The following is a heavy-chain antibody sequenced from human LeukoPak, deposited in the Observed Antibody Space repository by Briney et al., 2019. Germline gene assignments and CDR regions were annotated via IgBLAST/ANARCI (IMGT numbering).Heavy chain of an antibody. D-gene: IGHD6-19*01. J-gene: IGHJ4*02. CDR2: INHSGST. Sequence: PSETLSLTCAVYGGSFSGYYWSWIRQPPGKGLEWIGEINHSGSTNYNPSLKSRVTISVDTSKNQFSLKLSSVTAADTAVYYCARFLGSGWYGVDYWGQGTLVTVS. CDR1: GGSFSGYY. CDR3: ARFLGSGWYGVDY. V-gene: IGHV4-34*01.